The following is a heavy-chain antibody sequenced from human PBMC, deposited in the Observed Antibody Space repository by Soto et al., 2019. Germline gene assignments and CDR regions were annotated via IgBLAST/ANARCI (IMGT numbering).Heavy chain of an antibody. D-gene: IGHD6-13*01. Sequence: EVHLVESGGGLVQPGGSLRLSCAASGFTFSSYSLNWVRQAPGKGLEWVSYITSSGTTVYYADSVRGRFTISRDNAKNSLYLQMNSLRDAETAVYYCASGSSNWAYYFDFWGQGTLVTVSS. CDR2: ITSSGTTV. CDR1: GFTFSSYS. J-gene: IGHJ4*02. CDR3: ASGSSNWAYYFDF. V-gene: IGHV3-48*02.